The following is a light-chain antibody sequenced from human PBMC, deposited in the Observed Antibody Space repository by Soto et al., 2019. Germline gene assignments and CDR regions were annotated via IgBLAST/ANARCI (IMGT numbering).Light chain of an antibody. CDR1: QSVSRY. Sequence: EIVLTQSPATLSLSPGERATLSCRASQSVSRYLAWYQQKPGQAPRLLIYDASNRATGIPARFSGSGSGTEFTLTISSLEPEDFAVYYCQQRSDWPSTFGGGTKVQIK. CDR3: QQRSDWPST. J-gene: IGKJ4*01. V-gene: IGKV3-11*01. CDR2: DAS.